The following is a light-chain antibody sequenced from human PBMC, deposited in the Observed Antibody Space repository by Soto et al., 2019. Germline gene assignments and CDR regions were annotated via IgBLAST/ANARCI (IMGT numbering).Light chain of an antibody. CDR3: QQYDNLRIFT. Sequence: DIQMTQSPSSLSASVGDRVTITCQASQDISNYLNWYQQKPGKAPKLLSYDASNLETGVSSRFSGSGSGTDVTFTISSLQPEDIATYYCQQYDNLRIFTFGPGTKVDIK. V-gene: IGKV1-33*01. CDR1: QDISNY. J-gene: IGKJ3*01. CDR2: DAS.